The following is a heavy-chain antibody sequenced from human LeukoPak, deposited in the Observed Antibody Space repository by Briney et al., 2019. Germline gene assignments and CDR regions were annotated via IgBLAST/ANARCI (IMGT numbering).Heavy chain of an antibody. CDR2: IQYDGRNK. V-gene: IGHV3-30*02. CDR3: AKGGDYALDY. Sequence: GGSLRLSCAASGFTFSSSGIHWVRQAPGKGLDWLAFIQYDGRNKYYADSVKGRFTMSRDNSKNTLTMFLQMNSLRVEDTAVYYCAKGGDYALDYWGQGTLVTVSS. CDR1: GFTFSSSG. D-gene: IGHD4-17*01. J-gene: IGHJ4*02.